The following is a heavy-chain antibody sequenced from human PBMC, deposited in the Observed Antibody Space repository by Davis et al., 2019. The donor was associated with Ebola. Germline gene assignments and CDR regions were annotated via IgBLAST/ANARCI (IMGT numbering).Heavy chain of an antibody. CDR2: IYYTGST. Sequence: MPSETLSLTCSVSDASIASDYWTWIRQPPGKGLDWIGYIYYTGSTNYNPSLKSRVTMSVDTSKNQFSLRLSSVTAADTALYYCARVTISIFGVYSYYHMDVWGKGTAVTVSS. V-gene: IGHV4-59*01. J-gene: IGHJ6*03. CDR3: ARVTISIFGVYSYYHMDV. CDR1: DASIASDY. D-gene: IGHD3-3*02.